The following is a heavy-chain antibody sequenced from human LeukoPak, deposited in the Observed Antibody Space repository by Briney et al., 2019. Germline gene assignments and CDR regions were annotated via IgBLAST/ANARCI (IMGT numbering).Heavy chain of an antibody. Sequence: GRSLRLSCAASGFTFSSYAMHWVRQAPGKGLEWVAVISYDGSNKYYADSVKGRFTISRDNSKNTLYLQMNSLRAEDTAVYYCARSTSSGDRFDPWGQGTLVTVSS. CDR1: GFTFSSYA. J-gene: IGHJ5*02. D-gene: IGHD2-2*01. V-gene: IGHV3-30-3*01. CDR3: ARSTSSGDRFDP. CDR2: ISYDGSNK.